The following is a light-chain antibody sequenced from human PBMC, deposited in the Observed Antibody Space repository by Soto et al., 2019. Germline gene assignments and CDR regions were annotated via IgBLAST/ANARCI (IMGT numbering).Light chain of an antibody. V-gene: IGKV3D-15*02. CDR1: QSVSSN. CDR2: GAS. J-gene: IGKJ5*01. CDR3: QQYANSPIT. Sequence: EIVMTQSPATLSVSPGERATLSCRASQSVSSNLAWYQQKPGQAPRLLIYGASTRATGIPARFSGSGSGTEFTLTINRLEPEDFAVYYCQQYANSPITFGQGTRLEIK.